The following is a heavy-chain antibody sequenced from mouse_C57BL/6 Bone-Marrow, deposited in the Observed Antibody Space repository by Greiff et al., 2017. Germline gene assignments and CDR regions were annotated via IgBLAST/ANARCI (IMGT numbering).Heavy chain of an antibody. CDR1: GYTFTSYW. J-gene: IGHJ2*01. D-gene: IGHD1-1*01. CDR3: ARSLLLGDFDY. CDR2: IDPSDSYT. V-gene: IGHV1-50*01. Sequence: VQLQQPGAELVKPGASVKLSCKASGYTFTSYWMPWVKQRPGQGLEWIGEIDPSDSYTNYNPKFKGKATLTVDTSSSTAYMQLSSLTSEDAAVYDCARSLLLGDFDYWGQGTTLTVSS.